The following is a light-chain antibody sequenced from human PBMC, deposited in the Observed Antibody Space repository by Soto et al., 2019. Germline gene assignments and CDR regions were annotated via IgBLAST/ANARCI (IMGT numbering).Light chain of an antibody. V-gene: IGKV1-33*01. CDR3: YKYHNLPPLT. CDR2: DAS. CDR1: QDITDY. J-gene: IGKJ4*01. Sequence: DIQMTQSPSSLSASVGDRVSITCQASQDITDYLNWCQQKPGKAPNLLIYDASNLETGVPSRFSGSESGTDFTFTIRSLQPEDIATYKYHNLPPLTLGGGTKVDIK.